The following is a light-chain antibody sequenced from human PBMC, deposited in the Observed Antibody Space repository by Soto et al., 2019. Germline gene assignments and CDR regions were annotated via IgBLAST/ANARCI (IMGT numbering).Light chain of an antibody. CDR2: DVN. CDR3: TSYTSSNSDV. CDR1: SSDVGGYNY. V-gene: IGLV2-14*03. Sequence: QSVLTQPASVSGSPGQSITISCAGSSSDVGGYNYVSWYQQHPGKAPKLMIYDVNNRPSGVSNRFSGSKSGNTASLTISGVQAEDEADYYCTSYTSSNSDVFGTGTKLTVL. J-gene: IGLJ1*01.